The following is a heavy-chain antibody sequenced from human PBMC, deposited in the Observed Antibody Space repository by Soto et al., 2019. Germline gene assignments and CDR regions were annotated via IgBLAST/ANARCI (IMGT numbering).Heavy chain of an antibody. CDR1: GFTFISYA. CDR3: ASSGSYNY. Sequence: LRLSCAASGFTFISYALTWVRQAPGKGLEWVSRINSDGSSTSYADSVKGRFTISRDNAKNTLYLQMNSLRAEDTAVYYCASSGSYNYWGQGTLVTVSS. CDR2: INSDGSST. J-gene: IGHJ4*02. V-gene: IGHV3-74*01. D-gene: IGHD1-26*01.